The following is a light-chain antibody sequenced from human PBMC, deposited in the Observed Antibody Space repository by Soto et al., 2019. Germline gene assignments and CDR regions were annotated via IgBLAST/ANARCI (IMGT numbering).Light chain of an antibody. J-gene: IGKJ1*01. Sequence: IVMTQSPATLSVSPGERATLSCRASQSVSSNLAWYQQKPGQAPRLLIYGASTRATGIPARFSGSGSGTEFTLTISSLQSEDFAVYYCQQYNNGPQTFGQGTKVEIK. CDR2: GAS. CDR1: QSVSSN. V-gene: IGKV3-15*01. CDR3: QQYNNGPQT.